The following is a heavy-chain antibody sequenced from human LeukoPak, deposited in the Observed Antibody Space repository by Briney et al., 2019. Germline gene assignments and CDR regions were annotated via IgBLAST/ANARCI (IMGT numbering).Heavy chain of an antibody. V-gene: IGHV5-51*01. D-gene: IGHD4-17*01. CDR1: GYSFTSYW. CDR3: ARSRDYGDYLALFDY. J-gene: IGHJ4*02. CDR2: IYPGDSDT. Sequence: GESLKISRKGSGYSFTSYWIGWVRQMPGKGLEWMGIIYPGDSDTRYSPSFQGQVTISADKSISTAYLQWSSLKASDTAMYYCARSRDYGDYLALFDYWGQGTLVTVSS.